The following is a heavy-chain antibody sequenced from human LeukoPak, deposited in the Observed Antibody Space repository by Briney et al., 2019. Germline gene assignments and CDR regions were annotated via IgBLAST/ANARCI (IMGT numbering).Heavy chain of an antibody. Sequence: PGGSLRLSCAASGFTFSSYEMNWVRQAPGKGLEWVSYISSSGSTIYYADSVKGRFTISRDNAKNSLFLQMNSLRAEDTAVYYCARALIVGATKGFDYRGQGTLVTVFS. V-gene: IGHV3-48*03. D-gene: IGHD1-26*01. J-gene: IGHJ4*02. CDR1: GFTFSSYE. CDR3: ARALIVGATKGFDY. CDR2: ISSSGSTI.